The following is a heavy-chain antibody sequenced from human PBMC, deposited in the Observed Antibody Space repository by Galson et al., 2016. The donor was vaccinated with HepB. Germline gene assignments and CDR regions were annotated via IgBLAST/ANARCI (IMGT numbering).Heavy chain of an antibody. CDR1: GDSVSSNNAG. J-gene: IGHJ4*02. CDR3: ARSYLLGRGFGS. D-gene: IGHD7-27*01. CDR2: TFYRSNWQN. Sequence: CAISGDSVSSNNAGWNWIRQSPSRGLEWLGRTFYRSNWQNDYAESVKSRITINPDTAKNQFSLQLNSVTPEDTAIYYCARSYLLGRGFGSWGQGTLVTVSS. V-gene: IGHV6-1*01.